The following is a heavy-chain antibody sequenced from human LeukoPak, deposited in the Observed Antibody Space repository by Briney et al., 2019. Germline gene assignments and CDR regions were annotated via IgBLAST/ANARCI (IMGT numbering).Heavy chain of an antibody. V-gene: IGHV4-59*01. CDR1: GGSISSYY. J-gene: IGHJ3*02. Sequence: PSETLSLTCTVSGGSISSYYWSWIRQPPGKGLEWIGYIYYSGSTNYNPSLKSRVTISVDTSKNQFSLKLSSVTAADTAVYYCARRNIYCSGGSCYSSEAFDIWGQGTMVTVSS. CDR2: IYYSGST. D-gene: IGHD2-15*01. CDR3: ARRNIYCSGGSCYSSEAFDI.